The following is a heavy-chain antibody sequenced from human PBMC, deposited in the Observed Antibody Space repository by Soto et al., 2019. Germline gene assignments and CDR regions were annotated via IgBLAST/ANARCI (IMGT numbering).Heavy chain of an antibody. CDR1: GGSISSGGYY. CDR3: AMVRGVTLFDY. D-gene: IGHD3-10*01. V-gene: IGHV4-31*03. J-gene: IGHJ4*02. CDR2: IYYSGST. Sequence: QVQLQESGPGLVKPSQTLSLTCTVSGGSISSGGYYWSWIRQHPGKGLDWIGYIYYSGSTYYNPSLKGRVTISVDTSKNPFSLKLSSVTAADTAVYYCAMVRGVTLFDYWGQGTLVTVSS.